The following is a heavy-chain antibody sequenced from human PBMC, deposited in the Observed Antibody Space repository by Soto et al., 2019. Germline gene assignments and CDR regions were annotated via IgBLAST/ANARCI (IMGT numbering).Heavy chain of an antibody. V-gene: IGHV3-7*05. CDR3: ARDVSPGSGPLYLDAFDI. J-gene: IGHJ3*02. CDR1: GFTFSDYW. D-gene: IGHD3-16*01. Sequence: EVQLVESGGGLVQPGESLRLSCSASGFTFSDYWMTWVRQAPGKGLEWVANIRKDDSKKSYLDSVRGRFTVSRDNARNSLYLQMDSLGAEDTALYYCARDVSPGSGPLYLDAFDIWGQGTMVTVSS. CDR2: IRKDDSKK.